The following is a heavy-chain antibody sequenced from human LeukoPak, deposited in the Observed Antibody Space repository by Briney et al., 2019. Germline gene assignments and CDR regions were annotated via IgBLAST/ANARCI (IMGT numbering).Heavy chain of an antibody. CDR1: GGSISSYY. J-gene: IGHJ6*02. V-gene: IGHV4-59*08. Sequence: SETLSLTCTVSGGSISSYYWSWIRQPPGKGLEWIGYIYYSGSTNYNPSLKSRVTISVDTSKNQFSLKLSSVTAADTAVYYCARHSLTYYDFWSGYPPPYYYYGMDVWGQGTTVTVSS. CDR3: ARHSLTYYDFWSGYPPPYYYYGMDV. CDR2: IYYSGST. D-gene: IGHD3-3*01.